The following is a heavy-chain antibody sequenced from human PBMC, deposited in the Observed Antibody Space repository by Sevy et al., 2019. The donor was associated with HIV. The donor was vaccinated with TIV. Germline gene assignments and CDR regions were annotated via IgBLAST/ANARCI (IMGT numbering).Heavy chain of an antibody. CDR3: ARIGMITFGGAARGAFDI. J-gene: IGHJ3*02. V-gene: IGHV3-48*03. D-gene: IGHD3-16*01. Sequence: GGSLRLSCAASGFTFSSYEMNWVRQAPGKGLEWVSYISSSGSTIYYADSVKGRFTISRDNADNSLYLQMKSLRAEDTALYYCARIGMITFGGAARGAFDIWGQGTMVTVSS. CDR1: GFTFSSYE. CDR2: ISSSGSTI.